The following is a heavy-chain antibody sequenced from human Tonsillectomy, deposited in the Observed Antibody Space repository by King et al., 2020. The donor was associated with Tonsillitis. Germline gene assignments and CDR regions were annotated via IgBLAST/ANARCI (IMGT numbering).Heavy chain of an antibody. J-gene: IGHJ2*01. CDR3: ARNSGGEFDL. V-gene: IGHV4-28*02. CDR2: IFYSGSL. D-gene: IGHD2-21*01. CDR1: GYSIRGSNS. Sequence: QLQESGPGLVKPSQTLSLTCAVSGYSIRGSNSWGGIRQPPGKGLEWIGYIFYSGSLYYNPSLTSRVTMSADTSKNQFSLNLTAVTAVDTAVYYCARNSGGEFDLWGRGTLVTVSS.